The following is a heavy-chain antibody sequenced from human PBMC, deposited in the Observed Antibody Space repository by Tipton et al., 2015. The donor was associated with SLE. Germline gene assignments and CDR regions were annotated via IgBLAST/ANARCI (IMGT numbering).Heavy chain of an antibody. Sequence: QSGAEVKKPGASVKVSCKASGYTFTSYYMHWVRQAPGQGLEWMGIINPSGGSTSYAQKFQGRVTMTRDTSTSTVYMELSSLRSEDTAVYYCARDVDPYYDILTGYYEDHWGQGTLVTVSS. V-gene: IGHV1-46*01. CDR1: GYTFTSYY. CDR2: INPSGGST. J-gene: IGHJ4*02. D-gene: IGHD3-9*01. CDR3: ARDVDPYYDILTGYYEDH.